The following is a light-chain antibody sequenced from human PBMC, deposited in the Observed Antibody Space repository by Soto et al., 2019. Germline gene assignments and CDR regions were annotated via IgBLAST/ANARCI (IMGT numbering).Light chain of an antibody. Sequence: ETVLTQSPGTLSLSPGERATLSCRASQSVSNNYLAWYQQKPGQAPGLLIYGASSRATGIPDRFSGSGSGTDFTLTISRLEPEDCAVYYCQQYGNSRTFGQGTKVDIK. CDR2: GAS. V-gene: IGKV3-20*01. J-gene: IGKJ1*01. CDR1: QSVSNNY. CDR3: QQYGNSRT.